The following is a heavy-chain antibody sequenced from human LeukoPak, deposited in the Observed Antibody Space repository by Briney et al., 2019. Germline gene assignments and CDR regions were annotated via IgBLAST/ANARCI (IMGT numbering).Heavy chain of an antibody. D-gene: IGHD3-22*01. CDR3: AKTSHITMIVVVNHIDY. Sequence: GGSLRLSCAASGFTFSSYWMNWVRQAPGKGLEWVSAISGSGGSTYYADSVKGRFTISRDNSKNTLYLQMNSLRAEDTAVYYCAKTSHITMIVVVNHIDYWGQGTLVTVSS. J-gene: IGHJ4*02. V-gene: IGHV3-23*01. CDR2: ISGSGGST. CDR1: GFTFSSYW.